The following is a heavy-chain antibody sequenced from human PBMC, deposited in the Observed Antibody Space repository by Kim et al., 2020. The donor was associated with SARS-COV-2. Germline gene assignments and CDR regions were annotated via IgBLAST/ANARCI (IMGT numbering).Heavy chain of an antibody. CDR1: GGSLSGNY. D-gene: IGHD3-16*01. CDR3: ARRNSDGYVYFDF. CDR2: VNHSGFT. Sequence: SETLSLTCGVFGGSLSGNYWSWIRQTPGKGLEWIGEVNHSGFTNYNPALKRRVTVLVDPSKNQISLKLSSVTATDTAVYYCARRNSDGYVYFDFWGQGTLVTVSS. J-gene: IGHJ4*02. V-gene: IGHV4-34*01.